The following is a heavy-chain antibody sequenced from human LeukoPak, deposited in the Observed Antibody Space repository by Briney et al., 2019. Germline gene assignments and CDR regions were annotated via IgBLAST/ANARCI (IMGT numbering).Heavy chain of an antibody. CDR3: ARHYTAVAAFDS. V-gene: IGHV5-51*01. CDR1: GYRFTTYW. D-gene: IGHD6-19*01. Sequence: KFGESLKISCKGSGYRFTTYWIGWVRQMPGKGLEGMGIIYPSDSETKYSPSFQGQFTISADKSVNTAYLQWSSLKASDTAMYYCARHYTAVAAFDSWGQGTLVTVSS. J-gene: IGHJ4*02. CDR2: IYPSDSET.